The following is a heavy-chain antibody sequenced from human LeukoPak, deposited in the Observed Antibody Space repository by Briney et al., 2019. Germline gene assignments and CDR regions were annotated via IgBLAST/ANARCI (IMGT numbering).Heavy chain of an antibody. CDR3: ASNPIRYFDWLSEGGYFDY. V-gene: IGHV4-39*01. J-gene: IGHJ4*02. CDR2: IYYSGST. D-gene: IGHD3-9*01. Sequence: KTSETLSLTCTVAGGSISSSCYYWGWLRQPPGKGLEWIGSIYYSGSTYYNPSRKMRVTISGDTSKNQFPLKLSSVTAADTAVYYCASNPIRYFDWLSEGGYFDYWGQGTLVTVSS. CDR1: GGSISSSCYY.